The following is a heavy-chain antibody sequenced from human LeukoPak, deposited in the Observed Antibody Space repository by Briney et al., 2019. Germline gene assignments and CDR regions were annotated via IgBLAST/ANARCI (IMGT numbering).Heavy chain of an antibody. CDR3: ARGGGLDV. D-gene: IGHD3-16*01. Sequence: GGSLRLSCAASGFTFSDYWMSWVRQAPGKGLEWVANIKQDGSEKYYVDSVKGRFTISRDNAKNSLYLQMSNLRAEDTAVYFCARGGGLDVWGQGATVTVSS. CDR2: IKQDGSEK. CDR1: GFTFSDYW. V-gene: IGHV3-7*03. J-gene: IGHJ6*02.